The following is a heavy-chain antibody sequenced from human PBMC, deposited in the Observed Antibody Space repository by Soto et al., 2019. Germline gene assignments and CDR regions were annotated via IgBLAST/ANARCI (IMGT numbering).Heavy chain of an antibody. V-gene: IGHV3-74*01. CDR1: GVTFSSYG. CDR2: INSDGSST. D-gene: IGHD3-10*01. CDR3: ARNFLGSYYTTLYYNYGMDF. J-gene: IGHJ6*04. Sequence: PGGSLRLCYAASGVTFSSYGMHWVRRAPGKGLVWVSRINSDGSSTSYADSVKGRLTISTDNAKNTVYVPMNSVRAEDRVVYYCARNFLGSYYTTLYYNYGMDFGGNGPTVTV.